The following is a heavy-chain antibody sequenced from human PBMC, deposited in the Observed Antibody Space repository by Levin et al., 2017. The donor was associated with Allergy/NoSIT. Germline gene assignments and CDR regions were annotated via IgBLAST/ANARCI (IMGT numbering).Heavy chain of an antibody. D-gene: IGHD6-19*01. CDR1: GFTFTRHW. V-gene: IGHV3-74*01. CDR2: VNLDGTVT. CDR3: VRDLTVAGTGPHFDS. Sequence: PGESLKISCAASGFTFTRHWMHWVRQAPGKGLEWVSRVNLDGTVTTHADSVRGRFTVSRDNAKNTVHLQMNSLRGEDTAVYHCVRDLTVAGTGPHFDSWVQGALVVVSS. J-gene: IGHJ4*02.